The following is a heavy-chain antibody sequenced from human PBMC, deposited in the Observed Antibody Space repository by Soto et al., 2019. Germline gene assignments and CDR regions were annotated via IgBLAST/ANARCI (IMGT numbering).Heavy chain of an antibody. D-gene: IGHD2-2*01. Sequence: GASVKVSCKASGYTFTSYDINWVRQATGQGLEWMGWMNPNSGNTGYAQKFQGRVTMTRNTSISTAYMELSSLRSEDTAVYYCARGFPAAMGGWFDPWGQGTLVTVSS. CDR3: ARGFPAAMGGWFDP. CDR1: GYTFTSYD. J-gene: IGHJ5*02. V-gene: IGHV1-8*01. CDR2: MNPNSGNT.